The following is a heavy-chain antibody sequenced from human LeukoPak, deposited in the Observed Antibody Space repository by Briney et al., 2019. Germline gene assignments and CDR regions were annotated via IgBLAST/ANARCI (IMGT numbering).Heavy chain of an antibody. V-gene: IGHV1-18*04. CDR2: NSAYNGNT. CDR3: ARAVVRGVSVPGY. J-gene: IGHJ4*02. D-gene: IGHD3-10*01. Sequence: ASVKVSCKASGYTFTIYGISGVRQAPGQGLEGRGWNSAYNGNTNYAQKHQGRLTMTRDTSTSTAYMELRSVSSDDTGVYYCARAVVRGVSVPGYWGQGTLVTVSS. CDR1: GYTFTIYG.